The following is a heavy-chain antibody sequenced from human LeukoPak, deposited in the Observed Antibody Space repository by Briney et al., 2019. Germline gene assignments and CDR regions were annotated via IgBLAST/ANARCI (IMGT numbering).Heavy chain of an antibody. CDR1: GFIFSTYS. D-gene: IGHD3-10*01. Sequence: GGSLRLSCAASGFIFSTYSMNWVRQAPGKGLEWVSSISSSSNYIYYADSVKGRFTIPRDNAKNSLYLQMNSLRAEDTAVYYCARGGSGDYWGQGTLVTVSS. CDR2: ISSSSNYI. V-gene: IGHV3-21*01. J-gene: IGHJ4*02. CDR3: ARGGSGDY.